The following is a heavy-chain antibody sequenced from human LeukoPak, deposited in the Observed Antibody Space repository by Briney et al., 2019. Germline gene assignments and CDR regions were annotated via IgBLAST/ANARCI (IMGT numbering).Heavy chain of an antibody. CDR3: ARDRRRSVIAARYFDY. Sequence: GGSLRLSCAASGFTFDDYAMHWDRQAPGKGMEWVSGISWNSGSIGYVDSVKGRFTISRDNDKNSLYLQMNSLRAEDTAVYYCARDRRRSVIAARYFDYWGQGTLVTVSS. V-gene: IGHV3-9*01. D-gene: IGHD6-6*01. CDR1: GFTFDDYA. CDR2: ISWNSGSI. J-gene: IGHJ4*02.